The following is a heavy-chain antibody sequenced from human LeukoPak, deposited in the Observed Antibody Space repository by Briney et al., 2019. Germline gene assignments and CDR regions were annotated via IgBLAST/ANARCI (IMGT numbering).Heavy chain of an antibody. V-gene: IGHV4-39*01. CDR3: ARHLSDRMPGIDY. Sequence: SETLSLTCTVSGGSINSSSYYWGWIRQPPGKGLEWIGSLYYSGSTYYNPSFKSRVTISVDTSKNQFSLKLSSVTAADTAMYYWARHLSDRMPGIDYWGQGTLVGVSS. CDR1: GGSINSSSYY. J-gene: IGHJ4*02. CDR2: LYYSGST. D-gene: IGHD2-2*01.